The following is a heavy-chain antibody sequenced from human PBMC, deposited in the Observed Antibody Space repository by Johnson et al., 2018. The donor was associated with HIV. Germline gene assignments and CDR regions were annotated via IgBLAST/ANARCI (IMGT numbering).Heavy chain of an antibody. D-gene: IGHD6-6*01. V-gene: IGHV3-11*04. CDR3: ASYSSSDAFDI. CDR1: GFTFSDYD. Sequence: QVPLLESGGGLVKPGGSLRLSCAASGFTFSDYDMSWNRQAPGKGLEGVSYISSSGSTIYYADAVKGRFTISRDNAKNSLYLQMNSLRAEDTAVYYCASYSSSDAFDIWGQGTMVTVSS. J-gene: IGHJ3*02. CDR2: ISSSGSTI.